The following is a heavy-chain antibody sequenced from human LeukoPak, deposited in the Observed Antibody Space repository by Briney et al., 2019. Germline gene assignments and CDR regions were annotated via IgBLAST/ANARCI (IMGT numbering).Heavy chain of an antibody. J-gene: IGHJ4*02. D-gene: IGHD1-26*01. V-gene: IGHV3-21*01. CDR3: ARDASGSSTGLIDS. Sequence: GSLRLSCAASGFTLRSYGMHWVRQAPGKGLEWVSYISTSSYYIYYADSVKGRFTISRDDAKNSLYLQMNSLRADDTSLYYCARDASGSSTGLIDSWGPGTLVAVSS. CDR2: ISTSSYYI. CDR1: GFTLRSYG.